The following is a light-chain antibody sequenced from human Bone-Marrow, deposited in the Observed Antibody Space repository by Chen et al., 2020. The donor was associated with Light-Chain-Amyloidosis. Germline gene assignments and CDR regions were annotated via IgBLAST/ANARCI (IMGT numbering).Light chain of an antibody. CDR1: QSLRSG. V-gene: IGKV3-11*01. J-gene: IGKJ3*01. CDR3: QQRSNGPPWLFT. CDR2: DAS. Sequence: ILLTQSPATLSLSPGERVTLSCRASQSLRSGVAWYQQKPGQAPRLVISDASNRATGIPARFSGSGSWTDFTLTSSSLEPEDFAVYYCQQRSNGPPWLFTFGPGTKVDIK.